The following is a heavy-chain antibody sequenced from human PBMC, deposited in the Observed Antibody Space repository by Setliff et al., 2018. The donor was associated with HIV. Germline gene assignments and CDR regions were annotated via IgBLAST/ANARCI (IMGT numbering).Heavy chain of an antibody. CDR1: GFTLRSYA. J-gene: IGHJ3*02. Sequence: PGGSLRLSCEASGFTLRSYAMYWVRQAPGKGLEWVSAISGSGGSTYYADSVKGWFTISRDNAMNSLYLQMSSLRVEDTAVYYCVRDLMWAFDIWGQGTMVTVSS. D-gene: IGHD2-21*01. CDR2: ISGSGGST. CDR3: VRDLMWAFDI. V-gene: IGHV3-23*01.